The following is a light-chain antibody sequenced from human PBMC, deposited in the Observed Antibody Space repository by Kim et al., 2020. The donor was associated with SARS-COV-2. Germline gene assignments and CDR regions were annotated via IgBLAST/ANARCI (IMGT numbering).Light chain of an antibody. J-gene: IGKJ2*01. CDR1: QSLRNTY. Sequence: EIVLTQSPDTLSLSPGKRATLSCRASQSLRNTYLAWYQHKPGQAPRLLIYGVSSRATGIPDRFSGSGSGTDFTLTISRLEPEDFAVYYCQQYGSSPYTFGQGTKLEI. CDR3: QQYGSSPYT. V-gene: IGKV3-20*01. CDR2: GVS.